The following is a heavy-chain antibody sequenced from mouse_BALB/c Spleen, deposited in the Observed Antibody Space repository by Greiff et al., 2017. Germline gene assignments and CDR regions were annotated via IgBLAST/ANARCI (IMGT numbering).Heavy chain of an antibody. V-gene: IGHV3-6*02. CDR2: ISYDGSN. Sequence: DVKLVESGPGLVKPSQSLSLTCSVTGYSITSGYYWNWIRQFPGNKLEWMGYISYDGSNNYNPSLKNRISITRDTSKNQFFLKLNSVTTEDTATYYCARGTGITTATPYFDYWGQGTTLTVSS. J-gene: IGHJ2*01. CDR1: GYSITSGYY. CDR3: ARGTGITTATPYFDY. D-gene: IGHD1-2*01.